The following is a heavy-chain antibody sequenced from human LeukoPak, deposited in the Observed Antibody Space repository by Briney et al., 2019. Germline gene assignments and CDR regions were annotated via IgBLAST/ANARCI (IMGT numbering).Heavy chain of an antibody. D-gene: IGHD1-26*01. CDR2: IWFDGKNE. J-gene: IGHJ4*02. CDR3: ARGSGY. CDR1: GFTFSSYG. V-gene: IGHV3-33*01. Sequence: GGSLRLSCAASGFTFSSYGMHWVRQAPGKGLEWVADIWFDGKNEHFADSVKGRFTISRDNAKNSLYLQMNSLRAEDTAVYYCARGSGYWGQGTLVTVSS.